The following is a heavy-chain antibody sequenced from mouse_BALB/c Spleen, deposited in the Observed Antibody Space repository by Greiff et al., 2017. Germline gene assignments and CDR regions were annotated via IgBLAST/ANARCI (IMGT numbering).Heavy chain of an antibody. Sequence: EVQVVESGPDLVKPSQSLSLTCTVTGYSITSGYSWPWIRQFPGNKLEWMGYIHYSGSTNYNPSLKSRISITRDTSKNQFFLQLNSVTTEDTATYYCAREGRRTGTRAMDYWGQGTSVTVSS. V-gene: IGHV3-1*02. CDR1: GYSITSGYS. J-gene: IGHJ4*01. D-gene: IGHD4-1*01. CDR3: AREGRRTGTRAMDY. CDR2: IHYSGST.